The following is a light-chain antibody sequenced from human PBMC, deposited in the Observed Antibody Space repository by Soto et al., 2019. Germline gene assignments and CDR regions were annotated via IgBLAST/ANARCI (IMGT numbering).Light chain of an antibody. V-gene: IGKV1-5*03. Sequence: DIQMTQSPSNLSASVGDRVTITCRASQSITTSLAWYQQKPGKAPKLLIYKASDLESGVPSRFSGSGSGTEFTLTISSLQPDDSATYYCQQYNSYSYTFGQGTKLEIK. CDR2: KAS. J-gene: IGKJ2*01. CDR3: QQYNSYSYT. CDR1: QSITTS.